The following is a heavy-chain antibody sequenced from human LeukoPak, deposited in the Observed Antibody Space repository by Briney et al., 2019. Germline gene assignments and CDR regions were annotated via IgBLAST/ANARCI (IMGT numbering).Heavy chain of an antibody. Sequence: SETLSLTCAVSGYSISSGYYWGWIRQPPGKGPEWIGSIYHSGSTYYNPSLKSRVTISVDTSKNQFSLKLSSVTAADTAVYYCARGGQQLPDRLDYWGQGTLVTVSS. CDR3: ARGGQQLPDRLDY. V-gene: IGHV4-38-2*01. J-gene: IGHJ4*02. CDR2: IYHSGST. CDR1: GYSISSGYY. D-gene: IGHD6-13*01.